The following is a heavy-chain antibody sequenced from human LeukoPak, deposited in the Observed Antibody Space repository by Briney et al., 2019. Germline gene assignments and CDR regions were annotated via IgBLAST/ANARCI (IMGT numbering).Heavy chain of an antibody. CDR2: ISWNSGSI. J-gene: IGHJ3*02. V-gene: IGHV3-9*03. D-gene: IGHD3-3*02. Sequence: PGGSLRLSCAASGFTFDDYAMHWVRQAPGKGLEWVAVISWNSGSICYADSVKGRFTIARGNAKNSLYLQMNRLRAEEMALYYCAKDIRPSLAFAFDSWGQGTMVTVSS. CDR1: GFTFDDYA. CDR3: AKDIRPSLAFAFDS.